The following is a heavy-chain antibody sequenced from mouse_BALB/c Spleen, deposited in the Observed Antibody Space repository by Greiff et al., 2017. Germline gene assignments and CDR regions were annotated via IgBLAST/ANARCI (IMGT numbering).Heavy chain of an antibody. Sequence: VQLKESGGGLVQPGGSRKLSCAASGFTFSSFGMHWVRQAPEKGLEWVAYISSGSSTIYYADTVKGRFTISRDNPKNTLFLQMTSLRSEDTAMYYCASYAMDYWGQGTSVTVSS. CDR1: GFTFSSFG. J-gene: IGHJ4*01. CDR3: ASYAMDY. CDR2: ISSGSSTI. V-gene: IGHV5-17*02.